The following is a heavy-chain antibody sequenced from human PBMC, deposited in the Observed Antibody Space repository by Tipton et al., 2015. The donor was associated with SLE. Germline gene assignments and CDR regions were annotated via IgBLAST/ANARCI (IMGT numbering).Heavy chain of an antibody. CDR2: IYTSGST. V-gene: IGHV4-4*07. D-gene: IGHD5-24*01. CDR1: GVSINSHY. Sequence: TLSLTCTVSGVSINSHYWSWIRQPAGKGLEWIGHIYTSGSTNYNPSLKSRVTISVDTSKNQFSLKLSSVTAADTAVYYCARSPRGMATIGGSDVWGQGTTVTVSS. J-gene: IGHJ6*02. CDR3: ARSPRGMATIGGSDV.